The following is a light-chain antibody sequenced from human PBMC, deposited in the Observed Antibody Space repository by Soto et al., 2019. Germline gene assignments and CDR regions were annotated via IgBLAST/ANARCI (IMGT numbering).Light chain of an antibody. CDR1: SSDVGGYNY. CDR2: DVT. J-gene: IGLJ1*01. Sequence: QSVLTQPRSVSGSPGQSVTISCTGTSSDVGGYNYVSWYQQHPGKAPKLMIFDVTRRPSGVPDRFSGSKSGNTASLTIYGLQAEDEADYYCCSYAGSSTFYVFGVGNKVTVL. CDR3: CSYAGSSTFYV. V-gene: IGLV2-11*01.